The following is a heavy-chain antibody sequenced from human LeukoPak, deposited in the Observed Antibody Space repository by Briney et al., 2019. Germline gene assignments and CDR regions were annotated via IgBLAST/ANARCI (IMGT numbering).Heavy chain of an antibody. Sequence: ETLSLTCTVSGGSISSYYWSWVRQAPGKGLEWVSAISGSGGSTYYADSVKGRFTISRDNSKNTLYLQMNSLRAEDTAVYYCARQSVGWGQGTLVTVSS. CDR1: GGSISSYY. CDR3: ARQSVG. CDR2: ISGSGGST. D-gene: IGHD4-11*01. J-gene: IGHJ4*02. V-gene: IGHV3-23*01.